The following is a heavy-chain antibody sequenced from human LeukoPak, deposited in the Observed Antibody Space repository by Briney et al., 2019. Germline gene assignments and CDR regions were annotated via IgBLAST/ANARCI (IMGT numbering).Heavy chain of an antibody. CDR2: IWYDGSNK. CDR3: ARSDYNESSGYYVDLFDY. Sequence: PGGSLRLSCAASGFTFSSYGIHWVRQAPGKGLEWVAVIWYDGSNKYYADSVKGRFTISRDNSKNTLYLQMSSLRAEDTAVYYCARSDYNESSGYYVDLFDYWGQGTLVTVSS. CDR1: GFTFSSYG. V-gene: IGHV3-33*01. J-gene: IGHJ4*02. D-gene: IGHD3-22*01.